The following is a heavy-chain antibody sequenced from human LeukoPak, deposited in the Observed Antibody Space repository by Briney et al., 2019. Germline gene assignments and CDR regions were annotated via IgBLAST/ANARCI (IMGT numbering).Heavy chain of an antibody. D-gene: IGHD3-3*01. CDR1: GFTFSSYW. CDR3: ARGQVFGDYHYTDV. CDR2: INSDGSST. V-gene: IGHV3-74*01. Sequence: PGGSLRLSCVASGFTFSSYWMHWVRQGPGKGLGWVSRINSDGSSTNYADSVKGPFTLSRDNAKNTLYSQMKGLRAEDTAVYYCARGQVFGDYHYTDVWGKGTTVTVSS. J-gene: IGHJ6*03.